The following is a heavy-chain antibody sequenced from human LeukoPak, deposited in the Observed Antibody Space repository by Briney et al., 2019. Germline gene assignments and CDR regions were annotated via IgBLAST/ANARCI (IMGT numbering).Heavy chain of an antibody. CDR2: IRSKAYGGTT. CDR3: TNSLLLGYCSGGSCYADFDY. Sequence: GGSLRLSCTASGFTFGDYAMSWVRQAPGKGLEWVGFIRSKAYGGTTEYAASVKGKFTISRDDSKSIAYLQMNSLKTEDTAVYYCTNSLLLGYCSGGSCYADFDYWGQGTLVTVSS. D-gene: IGHD2-15*01. CDR1: GFTFGDYA. J-gene: IGHJ4*02. V-gene: IGHV3-49*04.